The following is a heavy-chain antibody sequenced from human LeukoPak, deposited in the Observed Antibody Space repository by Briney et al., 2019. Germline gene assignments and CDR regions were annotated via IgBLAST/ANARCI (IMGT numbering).Heavy chain of an antibody. CDR2: IYYSGST. Sequence: SETLSLTCTVPGGSISSYYWSWIRQPPGKGLEWIGYIYYSGSTNYNPSLKSRVTISVDTSKNQFSLKLSSVTAADTAVYYCARVYYDSSGYYDYYFDYWGQGTLVTVSS. CDR3: ARVYYDSSGYYDYYFDY. V-gene: IGHV4-59*01. CDR1: GGSISSYY. D-gene: IGHD3-22*01. J-gene: IGHJ4*02.